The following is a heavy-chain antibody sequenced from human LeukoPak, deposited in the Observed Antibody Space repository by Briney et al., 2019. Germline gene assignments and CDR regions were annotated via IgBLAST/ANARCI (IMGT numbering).Heavy chain of an antibody. D-gene: IGHD3-10*01. CDR1: GGSISSGDYY. Sequence: SETLSLTCSVSGGSISSGDYYWGWSPQSRGRGLEWIVYSYYTGNTYYNPSRKSRINMSIDPSKNQFSLKLNSLTAPDTAVYSCARDIGGVPPPFYWSQGTLVPVSS. CDR2: SYYTGNT. J-gene: IGHJ4*02. V-gene: IGHV4-30-4*01. CDR3: ARDIGGVPPPFY.